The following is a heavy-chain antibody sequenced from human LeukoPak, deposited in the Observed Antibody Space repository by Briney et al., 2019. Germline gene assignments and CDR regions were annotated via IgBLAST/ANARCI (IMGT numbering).Heavy chain of an antibody. V-gene: IGHV1-8*03. D-gene: IGHD6-6*01. J-gene: IGHJ6*03. CDR2: MNPNSGNT. Sequence: ASVKVSCKASGYTFTSYDINWVRQATGQGLEWMGWMNPNSGNTGYAQKFQGRVTITRNTSISTAYMELSSLRSEDTAVYYCARAVAAQNYYCYMDVWGKGTTVTVSS. CDR3: ARAVAAQNYYCYMDV. CDR1: GYTFTSYD.